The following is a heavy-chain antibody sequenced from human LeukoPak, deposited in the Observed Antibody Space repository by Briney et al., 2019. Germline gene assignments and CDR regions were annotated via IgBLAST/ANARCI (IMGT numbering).Heavy chain of an antibody. V-gene: IGHV4-31*03. J-gene: IGHJ4*01. CDR3: ARAKGEIFTSSSFYFDY. Sequence: PSETLSLTCTVSGGSISSGGYYWSWIRQHPGKGLEWIGYIYYSGSTYYNPSLKSRVTISVDTSKNRFSLKLSSVTAADTAVYYCARAKGEIFTSSSFYFDYWGHGILVSVFS. D-gene: IGHD6-6*01. CDR1: GGSISSGGYY. CDR2: IYYSGST.